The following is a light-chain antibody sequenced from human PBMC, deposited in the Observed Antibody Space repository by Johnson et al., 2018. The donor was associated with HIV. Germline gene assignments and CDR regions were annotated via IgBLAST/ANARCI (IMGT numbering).Light chain of an antibody. CDR3: GTWDSSLSVNV. CDR2: DSY. CDR1: SSNIGNNY. V-gene: IGLV1-51*01. Sequence: HSVLTQPPSVSAAPGQKVTISCSGSSSNIGNNYVSWYQQLPGTAPKLLIYDSYKRPSGIPDRFSGSKSGTSATLGITGLQTGDEADYYCGTWDSSLSVNVFGPGTKVTVL. J-gene: IGLJ1*01.